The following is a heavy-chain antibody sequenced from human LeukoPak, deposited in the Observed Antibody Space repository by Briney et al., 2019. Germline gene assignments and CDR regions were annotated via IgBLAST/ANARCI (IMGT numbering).Heavy chain of an antibody. Sequence: GGSLRLSCVASGFTLSSYAMSWVRQAPGKGLEWVSAISGDGDTTYYADSVKGRFTVSRDTSKNTLYLQMNSLRGEDTAVYYCARDYEQSFDYWGQGTLVTVSS. J-gene: IGHJ4*02. CDR1: GFTLSSYA. D-gene: IGHD5-12*01. V-gene: IGHV3-23*01. CDR3: ARDYEQSFDY. CDR2: ISGDGDTT.